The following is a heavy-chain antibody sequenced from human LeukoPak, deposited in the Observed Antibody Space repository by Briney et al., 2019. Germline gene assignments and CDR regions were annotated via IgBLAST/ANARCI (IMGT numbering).Heavy chain of an antibody. Sequence: PGGSLRLSCAASGFTFSRYTMNWVRQAPGKGLEWVSSISSSSSYIYYADSVKGRFTISRDNAKNSLYLQMNSLRAEDTAVYYCATRPPFDYWGQGTLVTVSS. V-gene: IGHV3-21*01. CDR3: ATRPPFDY. CDR2: ISSSSSYI. J-gene: IGHJ4*02. CDR1: GFTFSRYT.